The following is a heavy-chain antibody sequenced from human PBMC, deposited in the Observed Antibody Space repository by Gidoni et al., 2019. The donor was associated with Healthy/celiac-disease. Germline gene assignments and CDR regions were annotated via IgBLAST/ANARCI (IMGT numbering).Heavy chain of an antibody. Sequence: QVQLVESGGGVVQPGRSLRLSCAASGFTFRSYAMHWARTAPGKGLEWVAVISDDGSNKYYADSVKGRFTISRDNSKNTLYLQMNSLRAEDTAVYYCARDWGDHGTMVRGVIYDYYYYGMDVWGQGTTVTVSS. D-gene: IGHD3-10*01. CDR1: GFTFRSYA. CDR2: ISDDGSNK. CDR3: ARDWGDHGTMVRGVIYDYYYYGMDV. J-gene: IGHJ6*02. V-gene: IGHV3-30*04.